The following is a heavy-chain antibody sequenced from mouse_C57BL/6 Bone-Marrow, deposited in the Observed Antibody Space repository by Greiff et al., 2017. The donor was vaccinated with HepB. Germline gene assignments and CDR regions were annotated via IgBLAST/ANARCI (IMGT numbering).Heavy chain of an antibody. CDR3: AIITTVVARTMDY. CDR1: GYTFTSYW. Sequence: QVLLQQPGAELVKPGASVKVSCKASGYTFTSYWMHWVQQRPGQGLEWIGRIHPSDSDTNYKQKFKGKATLTVDKSSSTAYMQLSSLTSEYSSVYYCAIITTVVARTMDYWGQGTSVTVSS. J-gene: IGHJ4*01. D-gene: IGHD1-1*01. V-gene: IGHV1-74*01. CDR2: IHPSDSDT.